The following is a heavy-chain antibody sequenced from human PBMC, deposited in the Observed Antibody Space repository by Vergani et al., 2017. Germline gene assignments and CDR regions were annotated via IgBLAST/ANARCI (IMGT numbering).Heavy chain of an antibody. V-gene: IGHV5-10-1*03. D-gene: IGHD2-2*01. CDR2: IDPSASYT. Sequence: EVQLVQSGAEVKTPGESLRISCKGSGYSFNSYWISWLRQMPGKGLEWMGRIDPSASYTNYSPSFQGHVTISADKSISTAYLQWSSLKASDTAMYYGARHDQLPLYYWGQGTLVTVSS. CDR3: ARHDQLPLYY. CDR1: GYSFNSYW. J-gene: IGHJ4*02.